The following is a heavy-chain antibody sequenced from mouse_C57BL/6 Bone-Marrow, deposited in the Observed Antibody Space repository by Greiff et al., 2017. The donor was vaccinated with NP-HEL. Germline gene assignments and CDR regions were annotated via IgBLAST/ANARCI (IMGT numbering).Heavy chain of an antibody. J-gene: IGHJ3*01. Sequence: VQLQQPGAELVKPGASVKMSCKASGYTFTSYWITWVKQRPGQGLEWIGDIYPGSGSTNYNEKFKSKATLTVDTSSSTAYMQLSSLTSEDSAVYYCAREVYYYGSSYQFAYWGQGTLVTVSA. V-gene: IGHV1-55*01. CDR2: IYPGSGST. CDR1: GYTFTSYW. CDR3: AREVYYYGSSYQFAY. D-gene: IGHD1-1*01.